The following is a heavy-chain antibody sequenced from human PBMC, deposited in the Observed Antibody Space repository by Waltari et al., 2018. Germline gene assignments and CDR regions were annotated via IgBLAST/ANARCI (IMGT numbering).Heavy chain of an antibody. J-gene: IGHJ4*02. V-gene: IGHV4-30-4*08. D-gene: IGHD3-3*01. Sequence: QVQLQESGPGLVKPSQTLSLTCTVSGGSISSGDYYWSWIRQPPGQGLEWIGYIYYSGSTYYNPSLKSRVTISVDTSKNQFALKLSSVTAADTAVYYCARARGLNDFWSGYPYYFDYWGQGTLVTVSS. CDR1: GGSISSGDYY. CDR3: ARARGLNDFWSGYPYYFDY. CDR2: IYYSGST.